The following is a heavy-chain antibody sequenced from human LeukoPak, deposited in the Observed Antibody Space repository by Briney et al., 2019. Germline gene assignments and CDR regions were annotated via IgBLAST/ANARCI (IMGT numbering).Heavy chain of an antibody. J-gene: IGHJ4*02. D-gene: IGHD3-16*01. Sequence: SETLSLTCAVYGGSFSGYYWSWIRQPPGKGLEWIGEINHSGSTNCNPSLKSRVTISVDTSKNQFSLKLTSVTAADTAVYYCARSGVDMVGVDYWGQGTLVTVSS. CDR3: ARSGVDMVGVDY. V-gene: IGHV4-34*01. CDR1: GGSFSGYY. CDR2: INHSGST.